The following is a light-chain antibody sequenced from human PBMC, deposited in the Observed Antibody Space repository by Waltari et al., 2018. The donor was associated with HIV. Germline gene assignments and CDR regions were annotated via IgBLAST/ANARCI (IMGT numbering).Light chain of an antibody. CDR1: ESVRTY. J-gene: IGKJ4*01. CDR2: GAS. V-gene: IGKV3-11*01. CDR3: QQRSNWLSLS. Sequence: EIILTQSPATLSLSPGERATLPCRASESVRTYLAWYQQRPGQAPRLLIYGASNRATGIPVRFSGSGSGTDFTLTISSLEPEDFAVYYCQQRSNWLSLSFGGGTKVEIK.